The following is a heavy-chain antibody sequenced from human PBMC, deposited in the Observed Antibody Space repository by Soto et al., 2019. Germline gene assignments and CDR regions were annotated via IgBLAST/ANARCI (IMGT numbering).Heavy chain of an antibody. J-gene: IGHJ4*02. CDR1: GASISSNNW. CDR2: IYHSGST. V-gene: IGHV4-4*02. D-gene: IGHD4-17*01. CDR3: ARSTVTEDY. Sequence: QVQLQESGPGLVKPSGTLSLTCAVSGASISSNNWWSWVRQPPGKGLEWVGEIYHSGSTNYNLSLXXRXTKXIDKSKNQFSLKLSSVTAADTAVYYCARSTVTEDYWGQGTLVTVSS.